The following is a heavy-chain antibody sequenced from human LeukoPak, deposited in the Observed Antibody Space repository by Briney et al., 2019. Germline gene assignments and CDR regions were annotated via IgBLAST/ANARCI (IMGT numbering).Heavy chain of an antibody. D-gene: IGHD6-19*01. V-gene: IGHV4-39*01. Sequence: PSETLSLTCTVSGGSISGSSYYWDWIRQPPGKGLEWIGSIYDSGITYYNPSLKSRVIISVDTSKNQFSLKLSSVTAADTAVYYCARPGSSGWYTGNWFDPWGQGTLVTVSS. CDR3: ARPGSSGWYTGNWFDP. CDR2: IYDSGIT. J-gene: IGHJ5*02. CDR1: GGSISGSSYY.